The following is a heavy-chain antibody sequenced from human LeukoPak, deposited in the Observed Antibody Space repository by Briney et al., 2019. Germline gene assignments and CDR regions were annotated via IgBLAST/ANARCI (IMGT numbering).Heavy chain of an antibody. CDR2: IWYDGSNK. CDR3: ARDHSGSYYGFDY. V-gene: IGHV3-33*01. J-gene: IGHJ4*02. Sequence: GGSLRLSCAASGFTFSSYGMHWVRQAPGKGLEWVAVIWYDGSNKYYADSVKGRFTISRDNSKNTLYLQMNSLRAEDTAVYYCARDHSGSYYGFDYGGQGTLVTVSA. CDR1: GFTFSSYG. D-gene: IGHD1-26*01.